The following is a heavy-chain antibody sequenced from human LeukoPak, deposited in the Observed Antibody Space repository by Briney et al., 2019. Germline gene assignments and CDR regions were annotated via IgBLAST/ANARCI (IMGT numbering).Heavy chain of an antibody. CDR2: IYYSGST. V-gene: IGHV4-31*02. CDR3: ARSTTVVTRYFDY. Sequence: LRLSCAASGFTFSSYAMSWIRQHPGKGLEWIGYIYYSGSTYYNPSLKSRVTISVDTSKNQFSLKLSSVTAADTAVYYCARSTTVVTRYFDYWGQGTLVTVSS. CDR1: GFTFSSYA. D-gene: IGHD4-23*01. J-gene: IGHJ4*02.